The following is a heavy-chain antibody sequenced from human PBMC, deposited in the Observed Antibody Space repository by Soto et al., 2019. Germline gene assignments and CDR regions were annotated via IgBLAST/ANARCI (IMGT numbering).Heavy chain of an antibody. Sequence: GASVKVSCKASGYTFTSYAMHWVRQAPGQRLEWMGWINAGNGNTKYSQKFQGRVTITRDTSASTAYMELNNLRSEDTAVYYCARTAGPTPFDPWGQGTPVTGSS. CDR3: ARTAGPTPFDP. CDR2: INAGNGNT. V-gene: IGHV1-3*01. CDR1: GYTFTSYA. D-gene: IGHD6-19*01. J-gene: IGHJ5*02.